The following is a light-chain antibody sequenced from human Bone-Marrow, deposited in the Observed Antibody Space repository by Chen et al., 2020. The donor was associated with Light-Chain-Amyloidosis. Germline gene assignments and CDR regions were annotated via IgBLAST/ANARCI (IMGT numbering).Light chain of an antibody. CDR2: RDT. Sequence: YERKQPPSVSVSPGQTARITCSGDDLPTKYAYWYQQKPGQAPVLVIHRDTERPSGISERFSGSSSGTTATLTISGVQAEDEADYHCQSADSSGTYEVIFGGGTKLTVL. CDR3: QSADSSGTYEVI. V-gene: IGLV3-25*03. CDR1: DLPTKY. J-gene: IGLJ2*01.